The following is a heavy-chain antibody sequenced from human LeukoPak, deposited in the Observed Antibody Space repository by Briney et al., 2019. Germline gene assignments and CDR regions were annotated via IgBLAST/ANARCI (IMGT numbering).Heavy chain of an antibody. CDR3: ARMTTVTSVDY. V-gene: IGHV3-33*01. CDR2: IWYDGSNK. CDR1: GFTFSSYG. Sequence: GRSLRLSCAASGFTFSSYGMHWVRQAPGKGLEWVAVIWYDGSNKYYADSVEGRFTISRDNSKNTLYLQMNSLRAEDTAVYYCARMTTVTSVDYWGQGTLVTVSS. J-gene: IGHJ4*02. D-gene: IGHD4-17*01.